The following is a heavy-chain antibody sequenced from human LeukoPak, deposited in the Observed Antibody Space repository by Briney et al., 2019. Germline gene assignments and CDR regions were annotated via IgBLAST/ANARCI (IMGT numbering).Heavy chain of an antibody. D-gene: IGHD3-16*01. Sequence: GESLKISCKTSGYSFTTYWIIWVRQMPGKGLEWMGITYPGDSDTRYSPSFQGQATISADKSITTAYLQWSSLKASDTAMYYCARRTSGGWFDPWGQGTLVTVSS. CDR2: TYPGDSDT. J-gene: IGHJ5*02. CDR3: ARRTSGGWFDP. V-gene: IGHV5-51*01. CDR1: GYSFTTYW.